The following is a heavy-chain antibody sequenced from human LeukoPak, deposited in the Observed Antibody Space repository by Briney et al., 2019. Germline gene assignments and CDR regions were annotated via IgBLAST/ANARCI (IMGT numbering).Heavy chain of an antibody. J-gene: IGHJ4*02. V-gene: IGHV3-7*01. CDR1: GFTFSNYW. CDR2: INEDGSAQ. CDR3: VRDLGWNEDY. D-gene: IGHD1-1*01. Sequence: GGSLRLSCAASGFTFSNYWMSWVRQAPGKGLEWVANINEDGSAQYYVGSVRGRFTISRDNAKNTLYLQMNSLRVEDTAVYYCVRDLGWNEDYWGQGTLVTVSS.